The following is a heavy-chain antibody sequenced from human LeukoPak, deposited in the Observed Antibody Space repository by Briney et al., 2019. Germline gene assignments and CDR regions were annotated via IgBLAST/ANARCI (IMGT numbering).Heavy chain of an antibody. CDR3: ARVRDGSVRGGFDI. CDR2: ISYDGTNK. CDR1: GFTFSNYA. D-gene: IGHD3-10*01. J-gene: IGHJ3*02. V-gene: IGHV3-30-3*01. Sequence: GGSLRLSCAASGFTFSNYAVQWVRQAPGKGLEWVALISYDGTNKYYGDSVKGRFTISRDNSQNTMSLQMNSLRTEDTAVYYCARVRDGSVRGGFDIWGQGTLVSVSS.